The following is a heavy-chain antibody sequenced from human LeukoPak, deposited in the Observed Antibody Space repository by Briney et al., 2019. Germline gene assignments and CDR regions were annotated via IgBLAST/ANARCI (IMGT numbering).Heavy chain of an antibody. CDR3: ARVRITAAGTPYYMGV. CDR2: ISYDGSNK. D-gene: IGHD6-13*01. Sequence: GGSLRLSCAASGFTFSSYAMHWVRQAPGKGLEWVAVISYDGSNKYYADSVKGRFTISRDNSKNTLYLQMNSLRAEDTAVYCCARVRITAAGTPYYMGVWGKRATATLS. J-gene: IGHJ6*03. CDR1: GFTFSSYA. V-gene: IGHV3-30*01.